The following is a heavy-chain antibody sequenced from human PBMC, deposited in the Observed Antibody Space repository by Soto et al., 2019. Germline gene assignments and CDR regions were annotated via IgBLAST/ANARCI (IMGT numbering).Heavy chain of an antibody. V-gene: IGHV4-4*02. CDR3: ARPLYNYGPMDV. J-gene: IGHJ6*02. D-gene: IGHD5-18*01. Sequence: PSETLSLTCTVSGGSMTSSNWWNWVRQSPGKGLEWIGEAHHSGRTNYNPSLKSRVTISVDKSKNHFSLKLNSVTAADTAVYYCARPLYNYGPMDVWGQGTTVTVSS. CDR1: GGSMTSSNW. CDR2: AHHSGRT.